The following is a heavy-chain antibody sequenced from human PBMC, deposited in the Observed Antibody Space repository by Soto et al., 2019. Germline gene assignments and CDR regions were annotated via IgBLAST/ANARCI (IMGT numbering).Heavy chain of an antibody. CDR3: ARHLLYCNRARCYGAFVI. D-gene: IGHD2-2*01. CDR1: GFSFNRFW. V-gene: IGHV3-7*01. CDR2: IKQDGSEK. J-gene: IGHJ3*02. Sequence: PGGSLRLSCAASGFSFNRFWMSCVRQAPGKGLEWVANIKQDGSEKYYVDSVKGRFTISRDNADNSLYLQMNSLRAEDTAVYYRARHLLYCNRARCYGAFVIWGQGTMVTV.